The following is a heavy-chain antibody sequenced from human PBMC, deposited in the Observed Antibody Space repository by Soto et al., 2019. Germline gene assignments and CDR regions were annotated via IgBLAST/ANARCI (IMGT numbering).Heavy chain of an antibody. CDR1: GYTFTSYG. V-gene: IGHV1-18*01. J-gene: IGHJ4*02. CDR2: ITTDKGKT. CDR3: ATRSPAFAY. D-gene: IGHD3-16*02. Sequence: QVQLVQSGPEVKKPGASVKVSCKTSGYTFTSYGISWVRQAPGQGLEWMGWITTDKGKTTDAQKFQGRVTMTTATSTRTAYMDLSSLTSDDTPVYYCATRSPAFAYWGQGTLVTVSS.